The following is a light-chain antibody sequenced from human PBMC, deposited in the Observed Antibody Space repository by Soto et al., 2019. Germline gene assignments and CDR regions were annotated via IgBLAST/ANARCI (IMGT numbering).Light chain of an antibody. CDR2: AAS. V-gene: IGKV1-39*01. CDR1: QRIFSY. J-gene: IGKJ3*01. Sequence: DIQMTQSPSSLSASVGDRVTITCRASQRIFSYLNWYQQKPRKAPKFLIYAASTVQSGVPSRFSGSGSGTEFTFTISRLQLEDVEAYYCQQSYSTPFTFGPGTKVDIK. CDR3: QQSYSTPFT.